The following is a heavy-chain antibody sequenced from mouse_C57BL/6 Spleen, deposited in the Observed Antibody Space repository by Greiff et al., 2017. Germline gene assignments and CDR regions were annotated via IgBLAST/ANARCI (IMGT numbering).Heavy chain of an antibody. D-gene: IGHD1-1*01. Sequence: QVQLQQPGAELVKPGASVKLSCKASGYTFTSYWMHWVKQRPGQGLEWIGMIHPISGSTNYNEQFKSKATLTVDKSSSTAYMQLSSLTSEDSAVYYCARFITTVVAPYYFDYWGQGTTLTVSS. CDR1: GYTFTSYW. CDR2: IHPISGST. CDR3: ARFITTVVAPYYFDY. V-gene: IGHV1-64*01. J-gene: IGHJ2*01.